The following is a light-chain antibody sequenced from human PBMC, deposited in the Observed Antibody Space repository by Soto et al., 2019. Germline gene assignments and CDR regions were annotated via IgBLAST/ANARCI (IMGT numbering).Light chain of an antibody. Sequence: QSVLTQPRSVSGSPGQSVTIPCTGTSSDVGGYNYVSWYQRHAGKGPKLIIYDVSERPSGVPDRFSAPKSGNTASLTISGLQAEDEADYYCSSYAGNYVYVFGSGTKVTVL. V-gene: IGLV2-11*01. CDR2: DVS. CDR3: SSYAGNYVYV. J-gene: IGLJ1*01. CDR1: SSDVGGYNY.